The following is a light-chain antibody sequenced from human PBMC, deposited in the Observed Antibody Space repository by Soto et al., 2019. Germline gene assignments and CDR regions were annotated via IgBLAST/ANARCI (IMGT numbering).Light chain of an antibody. Sequence: QSVLTQPPSASGTPGQRVTISCSGSISNIGSNTVSWFQQLPGAAPKLLIHSYNQRPSGVPDRFSGSKSGTSASLAISGLQSEDEADYFCAAWDNSLYAVVFGGGTKLTVL. CDR1: ISNIGSNT. CDR2: SYN. CDR3: AAWDNSLYAVV. J-gene: IGLJ2*01. V-gene: IGLV1-44*01.